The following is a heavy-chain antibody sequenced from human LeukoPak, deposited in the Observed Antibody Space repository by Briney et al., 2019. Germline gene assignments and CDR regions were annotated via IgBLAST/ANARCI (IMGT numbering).Heavy chain of an antibody. CDR3: ACLTTTSNWYDAFDI. CDR2: IKQDGSEK. D-gene: IGHD1/OR15-1a*01. J-gene: IGHJ3*02. CDR1: GITFSSYW. Sequence: GGSLRLSCAASGITFSSYWMSWVRQAPGKGLEWVANIKQDGSEKYYVDSVKGRFTISRDNAKNSLYLQMNSLRAEDTAVYYCACLTTTSNWYDAFDIWGQGTMVTVSS. V-gene: IGHV3-7*01.